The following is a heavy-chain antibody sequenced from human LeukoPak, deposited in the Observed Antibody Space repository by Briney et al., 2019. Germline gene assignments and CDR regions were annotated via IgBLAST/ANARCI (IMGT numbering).Heavy chain of an antibody. V-gene: IGHV3-23*01. CDR1: GFTFSSYA. D-gene: IGHD4-17*01. J-gene: IGHJ4*02. Sequence: GGSLRLSCAASGFTFSSYAMSWVRQAPGKWLEWVSAISSSGDSTYYVDSVKGRFTISRDNSKNTLYLQMNSLRADDTALYYCAKSLSADYAVPYYWGQGTLVTVSS. CDR2: ISSSGDST. CDR3: AKSLSADYAVPYY.